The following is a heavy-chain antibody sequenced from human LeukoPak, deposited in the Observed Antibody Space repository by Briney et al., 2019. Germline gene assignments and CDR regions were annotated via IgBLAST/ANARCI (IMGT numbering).Heavy chain of an antibody. Sequence: SETLSLTCTVSGGSISSGDYYWRWIRQPPGTGLEWIGYIYYSGSTYYNPSLKSRATISVDTSKNQFSLKLSSVTAADTAVYYCARDRDGFQDYWGQGTLVTVSS. CDR1: GGSISSGDYY. V-gene: IGHV4-30-4*01. CDR2: IYYSGST. J-gene: IGHJ4*02. D-gene: IGHD3-10*01. CDR3: ARDRDGFQDY.